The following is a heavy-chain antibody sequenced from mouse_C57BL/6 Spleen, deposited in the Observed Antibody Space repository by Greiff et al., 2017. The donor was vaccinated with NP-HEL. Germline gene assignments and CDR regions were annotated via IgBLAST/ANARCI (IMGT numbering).Heavy chain of an antibody. CDR3: ARSDYGSIHWYFDV. D-gene: IGHD1-1*01. V-gene: IGHV1-39*01. Sequence: EVQLVESGPELVKPGASVKISCKASGYSFTDYNMNWVKQSNGKSLEWIGVINPNYGTTSYNQKFKGKATLTVDQSSSTAYMQLNSLTSEDSAVYSCARSDYGSIHWYFDVWGTGTTVTVSS. J-gene: IGHJ1*03. CDR2: INPNYGTT. CDR1: GYSFTDYN.